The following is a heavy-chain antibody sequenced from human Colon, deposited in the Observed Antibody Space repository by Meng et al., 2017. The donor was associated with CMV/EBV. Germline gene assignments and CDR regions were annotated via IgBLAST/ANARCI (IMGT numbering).Heavy chain of an antibody. V-gene: IGHV7-4-1*02. Sequence: FTNSPMNWVRQAPGQGLGWMGWINTNTGNPTYAQGFTGRHVFSLDTSVSTAYLEISSLKAEDTAVYYCASEVTLVRGLTVMSYFDSWGQGTLVTVSS. CDR2: INTNTGNP. D-gene: IGHD3-10*01. J-gene: IGHJ4*02. CDR1: FTNSP. CDR3: ASEVTLVRGLTVMSYFDS.